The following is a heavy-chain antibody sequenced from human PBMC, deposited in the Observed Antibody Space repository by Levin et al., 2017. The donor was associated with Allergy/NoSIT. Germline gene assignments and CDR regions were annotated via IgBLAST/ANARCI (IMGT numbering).Heavy chain of an antibody. CDR1: GFTFSSYA. CDR2: ISYDGSNK. CDR3: ARDLSRGFSDGSLGY. Sequence: LSLTCAASGFTFSSYAMSWVRQAPGKGLEWVAVISYDGSNKYYADSVKGRFTISRDNSKNTLYLQMNSLRAEDTAVYYCARDLSRGFSDGSLGYWGQGTLVTVSS. D-gene: IGHD5-18*01. J-gene: IGHJ4*02. V-gene: IGHV3-30-3*01.